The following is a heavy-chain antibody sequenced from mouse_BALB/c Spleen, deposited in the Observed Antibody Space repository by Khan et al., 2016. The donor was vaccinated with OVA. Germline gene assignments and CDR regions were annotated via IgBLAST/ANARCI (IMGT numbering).Heavy chain of an antibody. CDR2: IYPGISDT. Sequence: VQLQQSGTVLARPGASVKMSCKASGYSFTSYWMHWVKQRPGLGLEWIGAIYPGISDTRYNQKFKGKAKLTAVTSASTVYMELSSLTNDDSAVYYCTRSYDSYYFDYWGQGTLLTVSS. D-gene: IGHD2-4*01. CDR3: TRSYDSYYFDY. J-gene: IGHJ2*01. CDR1: GYSFTSYW. V-gene: IGHV1-5*01.